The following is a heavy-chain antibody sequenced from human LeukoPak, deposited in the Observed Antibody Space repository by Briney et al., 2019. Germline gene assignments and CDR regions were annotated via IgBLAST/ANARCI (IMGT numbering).Heavy chain of an antibody. Sequence: SVKVSCKVSGDTFNSYAVAWVRQAPGQGLEWMGLIIPAFGTTHYAQRFQGRVTITSDKSTTTAYMELGSLRSEDTAVYYCAREYYGSESYYDGYYFDFWGQGTLVTVSS. D-gene: IGHD3-10*01. CDR2: IIPAFGTT. J-gene: IGHJ4*02. V-gene: IGHV1-69*06. CDR3: AREYYGSESYYDGYYFDF. CDR1: GDTFNSYA.